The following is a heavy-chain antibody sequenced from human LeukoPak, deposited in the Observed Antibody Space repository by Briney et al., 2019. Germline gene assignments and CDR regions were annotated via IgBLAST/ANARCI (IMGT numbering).Heavy chain of an antibody. V-gene: IGHV2-5*02. CDR2: IYWDDDK. D-gene: IGHD3-3*01. Sequence: SGPTLVKPTQTLTLTCTFSGFSLSTRGVAVGWIRQPPGKALEWLALIYWDDDKRYSPSLKSRLTITKDTSKNQVVLTMTNMDPVDTATYYCPHRPFFARYFDYWGQGTLVTVSS. CDR3: PHRPFFARYFDY. J-gene: IGHJ4*02. CDR1: GFSLSTRGVA.